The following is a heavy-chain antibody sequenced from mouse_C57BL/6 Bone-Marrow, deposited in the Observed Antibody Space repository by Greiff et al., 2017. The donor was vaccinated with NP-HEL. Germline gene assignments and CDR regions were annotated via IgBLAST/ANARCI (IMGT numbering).Heavy chain of an antibody. CDR1: GYTFTSYW. CDR2: IDPSDSYT. D-gene: IGHD2-1*01. CDR3: ARRGNYPFAY. V-gene: IGHV1-59*01. Sequence: QVQLQQSGTVLARPGASVKMSCKASGYTFTSYWMHWVKQRPGQGLEWIGVIDPSDSYTNYNQKFKGKATLTVDTSSSTAYMQLSSLTSEDSAVYYCARRGNYPFAYWGQGTLVTVSA. J-gene: IGHJ3*01.